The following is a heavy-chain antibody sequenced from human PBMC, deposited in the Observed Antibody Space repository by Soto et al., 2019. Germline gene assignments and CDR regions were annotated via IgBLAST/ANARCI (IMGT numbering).Heavy chain of an antibody. CDR3: CARASSSSSAADY. CDR2: IYDSESA. CDR1: GESISSGGYY. V-gene: IGHV4-31*07. J-gene: IGHJ4*02. D-gene: IGHD6-6*01. Sequence: QVQLQESGPGLVKASQTLSLICSVSGESISSGGYYWSWIRHHPGKGLEWIGYIYDSESAYYNPSLKSRVTIXXXXXXXXXXXXXXXXXXXXXXXXXCARASSSSSAADYWGQGTLITVSS.